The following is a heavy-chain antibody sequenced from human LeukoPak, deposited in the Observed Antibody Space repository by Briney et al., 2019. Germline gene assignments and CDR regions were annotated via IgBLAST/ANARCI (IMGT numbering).Heavy chain of an antibody. CDR3: AKDGSYYFDY. V-gene: IGHV3-23*01. CDR1: GFTFSSYG. CDR2: VGGTDGRT. Sequence: PGGSLRLSCAASGFTFSSYGMNWVRQAPGKGLEWVSAVGGTDGRTYYAAFVKGRFTIYRDNSKNTLYLQMNSLRAEDTAVYYCAKDGSYYFDYWGQGTLVTVSS. J-gene: IGHJ4*02.